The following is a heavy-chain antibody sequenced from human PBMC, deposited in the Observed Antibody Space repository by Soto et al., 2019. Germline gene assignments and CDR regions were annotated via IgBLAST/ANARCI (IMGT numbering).Heavy chain of an antibody. Sequence: QVQLVESGGGVVQPGRSLRLSCAASGFTFSKYGMHWVRQAPGRGLEWVAVVWHDGTYKDYAESVKGRFTISRDNAKNTHYLQLDSLRAEYTAVYYGARDRGSDAPMDAWGQGTSVAVS. J-gene: IGHJ6*02. CDR3: ARDRGSDAPMDA. CDR2: VWHDGTYK. V-gene: IGHV3-33*01. D-gene: IGHD3-10*01. CDR1: GFTFSKYG.